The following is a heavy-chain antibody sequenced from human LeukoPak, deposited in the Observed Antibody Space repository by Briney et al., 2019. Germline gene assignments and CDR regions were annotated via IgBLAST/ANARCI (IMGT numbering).Heavy chain of an antibody. CDR2: IKSKTDGGTT. V-gene: IGHV3-15*01. CDR1: GFTFSNAW. CDR3: TTAPYSSGGYRDY. J-gene: IGHJ4*02. Sequence: GGSLRLFCAASGFTFSNAWVSCVREAPGGGLEWVGRIKSKTDGGTTDYAAPVKRRFTISRDDSKNTLYLQMHSLKTEDTAVYYCTTAPYSSGGYRDYWGQGTLVTVSS. D-gene: IGHD6-19*01.